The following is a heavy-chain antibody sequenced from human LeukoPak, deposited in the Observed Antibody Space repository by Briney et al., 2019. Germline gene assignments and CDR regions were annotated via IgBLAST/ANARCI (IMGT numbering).Heavy chain of an antibody. CDR3: ARDHEEGSYYYGSDY. V-gene: IGHV4-59*01. D-gene: IGHD3-10*01. CDR2: IYYSGST. CDR1: GGSISSYY. J-gene: IGHJ4*02. Sequence: SETLSLTCTVSGGSISSYYWSWIRQPPGKGLEWIGYIYYSGSTNYNPSLKSRVTISVDTSKNQFSLKLSSVTAADTAVYYCARDHEEGSYYYGSDYWGQGTLVTVSS.